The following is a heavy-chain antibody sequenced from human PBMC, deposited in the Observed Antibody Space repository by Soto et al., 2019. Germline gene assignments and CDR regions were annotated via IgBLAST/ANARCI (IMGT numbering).Heavy chain of an antibody. V-gene: IGHV3-33*01. D-gene: IGHD5-18*01. Sequence: QVQLVESGGGVVQPGKSLRLSCAASGFTFSTYGMHWVRQAPGKGLEWVAVIWYDGSNKYHGDSLKGRFTISRDNSKNTLYLQINNLGAEDTAVYYCERDGALGDTAVVDSWGQGTQVTVSS. CDR3: ERDGALGDTAVVDS. CDR1: GFTFSTYG. J-gene: IGHJ4*02. CDR2: IWYDGSNK.